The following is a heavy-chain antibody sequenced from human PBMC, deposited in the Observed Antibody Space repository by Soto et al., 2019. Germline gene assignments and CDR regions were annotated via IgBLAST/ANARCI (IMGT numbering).Heavy chain of an antibody. J-gene: IGHJ4*02. V-gene: IGHV1-2*04. CDR3: ARAVGKGKYYFDY. CDR1: GYTFTGYY. CDR2: INPNSGGT. Sequence: QVQLVQSGAEVKKPGASVKVSCKASGYTFTGYYMHWVRQAPGQGLEWMGWINPNSGGTNYAQKFQGWVTMTRDTSISTAYMELNRLRSDDTAVYYCARAVGKGKYYFDYWGQGTLVTVSS. D-gene: IGHD2-15*01.